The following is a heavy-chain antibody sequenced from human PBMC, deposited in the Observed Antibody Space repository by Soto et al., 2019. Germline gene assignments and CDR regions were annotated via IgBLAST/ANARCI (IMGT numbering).Heavy chain of an antibody. J-gene: IGHJ4*02. CDR3: AKDKGITAQKYYFDY. V-gene: IGHV3-23*01. Sequence: GGSLRLSCAASGFTFSSFAMSWVRQAPGKGLEWVSAISDIGGSTYYADSVKGRFTLSRDNSKNTLYLQMNSLRVEDTAVYYCAKDKGITAQKYYFDYWGQGTLVTVSS. D-gene: IGHD6-13*01. CDR1: GFTFSSFA. CDR2: ISDIGGST.